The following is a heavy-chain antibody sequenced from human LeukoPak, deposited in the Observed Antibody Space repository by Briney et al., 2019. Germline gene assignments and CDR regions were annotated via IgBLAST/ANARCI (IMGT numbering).Heavy chain of an antibody. CDR3: ARDWGYCSSTSCPRDNWFDP. V-gene: IGHV4-4*07. CDR2: IYTSGST. CDR1: GSSISSYY. J-gene: IGHJ5*02. Sequence: SETLSLTCTVSGSSISSYYWSWIRQPAGKGLEWIGRIYTSGSTNYNPSLKSRVTMSVDTSKNQFSLKLSSVTAADTAVYYCARDWGYCSSTSCPRDNWFDPWGQGTLVTVSS. D-gene: IGHD2-2*01.